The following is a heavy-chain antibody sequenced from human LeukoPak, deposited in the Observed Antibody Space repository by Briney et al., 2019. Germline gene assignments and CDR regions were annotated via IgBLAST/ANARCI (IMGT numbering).Heavy chain of an antibody. V-gene: IGHV3-30*18. CDR1: GFTFSSYG. CDR3: AKCGTTCYANAFYI. CDR2: ISHDGSYK. J-gene: IGHJ3*02. Sequence: PGGSLRLSCAASGFTFSSYGMHWVRQAPGKGLEWVAIISHDGSYKDYVDSVNGRFTISRDNSKNTLYLQMTSLRAEDTAVYYCAKCGTTCYANAFYIWGQGTMVTVSS. D-gene: IGHD2-2*01.